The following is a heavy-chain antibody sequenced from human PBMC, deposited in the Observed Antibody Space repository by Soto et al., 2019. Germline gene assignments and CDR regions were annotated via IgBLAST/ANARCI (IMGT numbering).Heavy chain of an antibody. J-gene: IGHJ6*02. V-gene: IGHV3-30*18. CDR1: GFTFSSYG. Sequence: QVQLVESGGGVVQPGRSLRLSCAASGFTFSSYGMHWVRQAPGKGLEWVAVISYDVSDKSYADSVKGRFTISRDNSKNTLYLQMNSLRTEATAVYYCAKGYSTSLYYYYAMVVWGQGTTVTVYS. D-gene: IGHD6-13*01. CDR2: ISYDVSDK. CDR3: AKGYSTSLYYYYAMVV.